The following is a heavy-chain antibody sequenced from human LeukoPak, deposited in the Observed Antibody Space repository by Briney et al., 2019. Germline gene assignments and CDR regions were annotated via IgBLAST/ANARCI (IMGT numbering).Heavy chain of an antibody. J-gene: IGHJ4*02. Sequence: GASVKVSCKASGYTFTGYYMHWVRQAPGQGLEWMGWINPNSGGTDYAQKFQGRVTMTRDTSISTAYMELSRLRSDDTAVYYCARDTIAVAYAFDYWGQGTLVTVSS. V-gene: IGHV1-2*02. CDR3: ARDTIAVAYAFDY. CDR2: INPNSGGT. D-gene: IGHD6-19*01. CDR1: GYTFTGYY.